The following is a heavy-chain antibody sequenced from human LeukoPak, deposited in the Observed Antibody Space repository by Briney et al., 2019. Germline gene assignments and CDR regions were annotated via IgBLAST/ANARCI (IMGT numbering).Heavy chain of an antibody. Sequence: PSETLSLTCAVYGGSFSGYYWSWIRQPPGKGLEWIGEIYHSGSTNYNPSLKSRVTISVDKSKNQFSLKLSSVTAADTAVYYCARVAVTIFGVVILDYWGQGTLVTVSS. D-gene: IGHD3-3*01. V-gene: IGHV4-34*01. CDR3: ARVAVTIFGVVILDY. CDR1: GGSFSGYY. J-gene: IGHJ4*02. CDR2: IYHSGST.